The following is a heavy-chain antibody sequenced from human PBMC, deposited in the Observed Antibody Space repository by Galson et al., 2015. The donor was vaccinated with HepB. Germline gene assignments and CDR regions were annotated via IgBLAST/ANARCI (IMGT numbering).Heavy chain of an antibody. J-gene: IGHJ4*02. CDR3: ARRNYYDSSGYYYGY. Sequence: SLRLSCAASGFTFSDYYMSWIRQAPGKGLEWVSYISSSSSYTNYADSVKGRFTISRDNAKNSLYLQMNSLRAEDTAVYYCARRNYYDSSGYYYGYWGQGTLVTVSS. CDR1: GFTFSDYY. D-gene: IGHD3-22*01. V-gene: IGHV3-11*03. CDR2: ISSSSSYT.